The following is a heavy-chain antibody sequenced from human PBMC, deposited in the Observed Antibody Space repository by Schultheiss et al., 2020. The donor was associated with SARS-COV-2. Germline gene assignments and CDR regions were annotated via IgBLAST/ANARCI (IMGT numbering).Heavy chain of an antibody. CDR1: GFTFSSYA. V-gene: IGHV3-23*01. Sequence: GGSLRLSCAASGFTFSSYAMSWVRQAPGKGLEWVSAISGSGGSTYYADSVKGRFTISRDNSKNTLYLQMNSLRAEDTAVYYCAKDQLYYDILTGYIDYWGQGTLVTVSS. CDR2: ISGSGGST. J-gene: IGHJ4*02. D-gene: IGHD3-9*01. CDR3: AKDQLYYDILTGYIDY.